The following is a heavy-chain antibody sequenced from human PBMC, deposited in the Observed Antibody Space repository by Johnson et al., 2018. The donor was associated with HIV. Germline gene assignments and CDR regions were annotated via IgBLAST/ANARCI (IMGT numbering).Heavy chain of an antibody. Sequence: QVQLVESGGGVVQPGRSLRLSCAASGFTFSSYAMHWVRQAPGKGLEWVAVISYDGSNKYYADSVKGRFTIPRDNSKNTLYLQMNSLRAEDTAVYYCARVHPAVAGNDAFDIWGQGTMVTVSS. D-gene: IGHD6-19*01. CDR1: GFTFSSYA. CDR2: ISYDGSNK. J-gene: IGHJ3*02. CDR3: ARVHPAVAGNDAFDI. V-gene: IGHV3-30-3*01.